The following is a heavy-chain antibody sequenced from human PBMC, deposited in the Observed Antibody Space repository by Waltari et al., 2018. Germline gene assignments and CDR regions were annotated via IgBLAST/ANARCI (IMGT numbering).Heavy chain of an antibody. J-gene: IGHJ5*01. CDR2: MYGDGDT. V-gene: IGHV3-53*01. CDR3: ARGRAVRSGPFDS. CDR1: GFTVSNYY. Sequence: EVQLVESGGALIQPGGSLRLSCAASGFTVSNYYRGWVRQAPGKGLDWVSVMYGDGDTFYGESMKGRFTIFRDDSVNTLWLQMNSLTVEDTAIYYCARGRAVRSGPFDSWGQGTLVTVSS. D-gene: IGHD1-26*01.